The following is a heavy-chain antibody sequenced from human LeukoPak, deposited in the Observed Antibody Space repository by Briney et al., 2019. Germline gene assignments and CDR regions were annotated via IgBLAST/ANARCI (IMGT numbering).Heavy chain of an antibody. CDR3: ARGGLPSAIDWFDP. J-gene: IGHJ5*02. V-gene: IGHV3-21*01. CDR2: ISTRSEYI. Sequence: GGSLRLSCAASGFTFRTYSMNWVRQTPGKGLEWVSSISTRSEYIYHADSVKGRFTISRGNAKNSLYLQMTSLRAEDTAVYYCARGGLPSAIDWFDPWGQGTLVTVSS. D-gene: IGHD2-2*02. CDR1: GFTFRTYS.